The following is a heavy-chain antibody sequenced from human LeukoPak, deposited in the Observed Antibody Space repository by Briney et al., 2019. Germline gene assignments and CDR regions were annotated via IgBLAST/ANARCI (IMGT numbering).Heavy chain of an antibody. CDR3: ARGGGMRSWYDFDY. Sequence: PGGSLRLSCAASGFTFSNYWMSWVRQAPGKGLEFMANIKDAGSEKYYVDSVKGRFTISRDNDKNLVHLQMNSLRAEDTAVYYCARGGGMRSWYDFDYWGQGTLVTVSS. CDR2: IKDAGSEK. J-gene: IGHJ4*02. D-gene: IGHD6-13*01. V-gene: IGHV3-7*04. CDR1: GFTFSNYW.